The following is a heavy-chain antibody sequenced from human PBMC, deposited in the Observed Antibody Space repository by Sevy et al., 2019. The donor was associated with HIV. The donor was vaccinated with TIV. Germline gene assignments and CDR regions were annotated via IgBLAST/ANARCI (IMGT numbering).Heavy chain of an antibody. D-gene: IGHD1-26*01. Sequence: SETLSLTCTVSAGSITSLYWNWIRQPPGKGLEWIANIYCNVHINYNPSLKSRVTISLDTSKNQFSLRLSSVTAADTAMYYCAGENAWGRGYSWGQGTLVTVSS. CDR1: AGSITSLY. CDR2: IYCNVHI. V-gene: IGHV4-59*08. CDR3: AGENAWGRGYS. J-gene: IGHJ4*02.